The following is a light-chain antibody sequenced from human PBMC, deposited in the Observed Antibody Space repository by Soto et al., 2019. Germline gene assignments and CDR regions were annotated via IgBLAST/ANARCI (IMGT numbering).Light chain of an antibody. V-gene: IGLV2-23*01. CDR1: SSEVGSYNL. Sequence: QSALTQPASVSGSPGQSITISCTGTSSEVGSYNLVSWYQQHPGKAPKLMIYEDSKRPSGVSNRFFGSKSGNTASLTISGLQAEDEADYFCCSYARGSTLVFGGGTKLTVL. CDR2: EDS. J-gene: IGLJ3*02. CDR3: CSYARGSTLV.